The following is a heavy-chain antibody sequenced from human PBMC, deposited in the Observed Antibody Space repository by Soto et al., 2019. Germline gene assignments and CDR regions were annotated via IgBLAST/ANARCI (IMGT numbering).Heavy chain of an antibody. V-gene: IGHV3-33*01. Sequence: QVQLVESGGGVVQPGRSLRLSRAASGFTFSSYGMHWVRQAPGKGLEWVAVIWYDGSNKYYADSVKGRFTISRDNSKNTLYLQMNSLRAEDTAVYYCARDNRVLVPAAIFYFDYWGQGTLVTVSS. J-gene: IGHJ4*02. CDR3: ARDNRVLVPAAIFYFDY. CDR2: IWYDGSNK. D-gene: IGHD2-2*02. CDR1: GFTFSSYG.